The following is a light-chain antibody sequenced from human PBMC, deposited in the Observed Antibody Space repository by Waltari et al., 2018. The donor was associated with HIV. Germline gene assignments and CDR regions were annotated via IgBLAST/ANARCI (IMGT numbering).Light chain of an antibody. CDR1: SSNIGNNP. CDR3: ASWDNNLNGRV. V-gene: IGLV1-44*01. Sequence: QSVLTQPHSASGSPGQRVTISCSGSSSNIGNNPTNWYQQLPGPAPQLRGYSDHQRPSGVPDRFSGSKSGTSASLAIMGLQSEDEGDYYCASWDNNLNGRVFGGRTRLTVL. CDR2: SDH. J-gene: IGLJ2*01.